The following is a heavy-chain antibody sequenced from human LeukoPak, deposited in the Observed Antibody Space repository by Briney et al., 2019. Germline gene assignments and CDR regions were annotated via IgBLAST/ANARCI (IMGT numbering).Heavy chain of an antibody. CDR1: GYTFTSYD. CDR2: MNPNSGNT. D-gene: IGHD2-2*01. CDR3: ARSSYCSSTSCSYYFDY. J-gene: IGHJ4*02. Sequence: ASVKVSCKASGYTFTSYDINWVRQATGQGLEWMGWMNPNSGNTGYAQEFQGRVTMTRNTSISTAYMELSSLRSEDTAVYYCARSSYCSSTSCSYYFDYWGQGTLVTVSS. V-gene: IGHV1-8*01.